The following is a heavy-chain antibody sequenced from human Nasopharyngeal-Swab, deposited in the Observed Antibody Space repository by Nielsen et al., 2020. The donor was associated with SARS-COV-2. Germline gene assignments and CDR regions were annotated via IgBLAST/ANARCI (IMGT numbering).Heavy chain of an antibody. J-gene: IGHJ6*02. CDR3: ARYVDYDILTGYYYYGMDV. Sequence: ASVKVSCKASGYTFTSYYMHWVRQAPGQGLEWMGIINPSGGSTSYAQEFQGRVTITRDTSASTAYMELSSLRSEDTAVYYCARYVDYDILTGYYYYGMDVWGQGTTVTVSS. CDR1: GYTFTSYY. CDR2: INPSGGST. V-gene: IGHV1-46*01. D-gene: IGHD3-9*01.